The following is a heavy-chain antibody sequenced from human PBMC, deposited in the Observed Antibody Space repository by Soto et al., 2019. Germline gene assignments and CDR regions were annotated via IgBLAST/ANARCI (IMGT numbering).Heavy chain of an antibody. CDR1: GYTLTELS. J-gene: IGHJ5*01. D-gene: IGHD6-6*01. Sequence: ASVKVSCKVSGYTLTELSMHWVRQAPGKGLEWMGGFDPEDGETIYAQKFQGRVTMTEDTSTDTAYMELSSLRSEDTAVYYCATSSAESLAARHGWFDSWGQGTLVTVSS. V-gene: IGHV1-24*01. CDR2: FDPEDGET. CDR3: ATSSAESLAARHGWFDS.